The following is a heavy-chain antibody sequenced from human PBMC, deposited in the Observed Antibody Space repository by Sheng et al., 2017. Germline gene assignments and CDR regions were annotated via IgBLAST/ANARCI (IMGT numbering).Heavy chain of an antibody. V-gene: IGHV4-34*01. CDR3: ASPIRRRAGAFDI. J-gene: IGHJ3*02. CDR2: INHSGST. CDR1: GGSFSDYY. Sequence: QVQLQQWGAGLLKPSETLSLTCAVYGGSFSDYYWSWIRQPPGKGLEWIGEINHSGSTDYNPSLKSRVTISVDTSKNQFSLRLSSVTAADTAVYYCASPIRRRAGAFDIWGQGTSGHRLF.